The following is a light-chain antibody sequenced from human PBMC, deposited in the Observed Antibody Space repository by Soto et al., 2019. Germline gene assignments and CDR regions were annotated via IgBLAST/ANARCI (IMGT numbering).Light chain of an antibody. J-gene: IGKJ4*01. V-gene: IGKV3-15*01. CDR2: GAS. Sequence: EIVMTQSPATLSVSPGERVSLSCRASQSISNNLAWYQHKPGQAPRLLIHGASSRATGVSARFSGSGSGTEFSLTISGVRSEDIAVYFCQQYFKWPPVTFGGGTNVEIK. CDR3: QQYFKWPPVT. CDR1: QSISNN.